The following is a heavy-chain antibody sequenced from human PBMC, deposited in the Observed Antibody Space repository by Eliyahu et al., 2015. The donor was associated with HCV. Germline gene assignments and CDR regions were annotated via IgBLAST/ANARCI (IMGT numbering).Heavy chain of an antibody. CDR3: ARDIAAGPVFDY. V-gene: IGHV4-39*07. CDR2: VYNXGTT. CDR1: GGSISSRGYY. J-gene: IGHJ4*02. D-gene: IGHD6-13*01. Sequence: QLQLQESGPGLVKPSETLSLTGTVSGGSISSRGYYWGXIRQPPGKGLEWIGSVYNXGTTYYXPXLKSRVTISLNTSKNQFSLKLTSVIAADTAVYFCARDIAAGPVFDYWGQGTLVTASS.